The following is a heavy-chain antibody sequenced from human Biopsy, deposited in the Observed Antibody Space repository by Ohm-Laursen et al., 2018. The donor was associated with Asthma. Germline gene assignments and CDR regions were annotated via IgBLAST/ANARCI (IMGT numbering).Heavy chain of an antibody. CDR2: IYRNGDT. V-gene: IGHV4-30-2*06. D-gene: IGHD2-21*02. J-gene: IGHJ4*02. Sequence: TLSLTWTVSGDSIDSGDYSWAWIRQSPGVGLEWIEYIYRNGDTYYNPTLKNRVTISIDRSKNQFSLRLRSVTAADTAVYYCARGWNCGGDCYSLDSWGQGTLVTVSS. CDR3: ARGWNCGGDCYSLDS. CDR1: GDSIDSGDYS.